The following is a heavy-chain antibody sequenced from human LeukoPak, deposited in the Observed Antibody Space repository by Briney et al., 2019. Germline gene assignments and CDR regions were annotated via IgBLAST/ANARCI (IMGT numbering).Heavy chain of an antibody. J-gene: IGHJ3*02. CDR2: IRYDGSNK. CDR1: GFTFSSYG. CDR3: AKDLVGATAFAFDI. Sequence: GGSLRLSCAASGFTFSSYGMHWVRQAPGKGLEWVAFIRYDGSNKYYADSVKGRFTISRDNSKNTLYLQMDSLRAEDTAVYYCAKDLVGATAFAFDIWGQGTMVTVSS. V-gene: IGHV3-30*02. D-gene: IGHD1-26*01.